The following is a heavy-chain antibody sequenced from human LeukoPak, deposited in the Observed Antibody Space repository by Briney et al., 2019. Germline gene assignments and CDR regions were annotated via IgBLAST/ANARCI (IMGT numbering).Heavy chain of an antibody. CDR1: GGSISSGGYY. CDR2: IYHSGST. CDR3: ARVGVVPAAILSNWFDP. Sequence: PSQTLSLTCTVSGGSISSGGYYWSWIRQPPGKGLEWIGYIYHSGSTYYNPSLKSRVTISVDRSKNQFSLKLSSVTAADTAVYYCARVGVVPAAILSNWFDPWGQGTLVTVSS. D-gene: IGHD2-2*02. J-gene: IGHJ5*02. V-gene: IGHV4-30-2*01.